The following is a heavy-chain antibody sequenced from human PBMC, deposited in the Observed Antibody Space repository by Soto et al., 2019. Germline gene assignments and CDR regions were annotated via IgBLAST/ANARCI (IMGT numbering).Heavy chain of an antibody. J-gene: IGHJ4*02. D-gene: IGHD3-3*01. CDR3: ARGAVLRFLEWLLISPFDY. CDR2: ISYDGSNK. V-gene: IGHV3-30-3*01. Sequence: GGSLRLSCAASGFTFSSYAMHWVRQAPGKGLEWVAVISYDGSNKYYADSVKGRFTISRDNSKNTLYLQMNSLRAEDTAVYYCARGAVLRFLEWLLISPFDYWGQGTLVTVSS. CDR1: GFTFSSYA.